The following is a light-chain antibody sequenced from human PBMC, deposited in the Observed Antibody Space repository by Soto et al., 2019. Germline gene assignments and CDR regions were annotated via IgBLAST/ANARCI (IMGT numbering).Light chain of an antibody. CDR3: SSYTSSSTLV. V-gene: IGLV2-14*01. CDR1: SSDVGGYNY. Sequence: QSVLTQPASVSGSPGQSITISCTGTSSDVGGYNYVSWYQQPPGKAPNLMIYDVSNRPSGVSNRFSGSKSGNTASLTVSGLQAEDEADYYCSSYTSSSTLVFGGGTKLTV. CDR2: DVS. J-gene: IGLJ2*01.